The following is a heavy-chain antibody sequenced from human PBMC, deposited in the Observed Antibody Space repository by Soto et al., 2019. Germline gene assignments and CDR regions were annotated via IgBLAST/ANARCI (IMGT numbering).Heavy chain of an antibody. J-gene: IGHJ5*02. CDR2: IYHSGST. CDR3: ARVQPYCSGGSCYSSWFDP. V-gene: IGHV4-30-2*01. D-gene: IGHD2-15*01. Sequence: SETLSLTCAVAGGSISSGGYCWSWIRQPPGKGLEWIGYIYHSGSTYYNPSLKSRVTISVDRSKNQFSLKLSSVTAADTAVYYCARVQPYCSGGSCYSSWFDPWGQGTLVTVSS. CDR1: GGSISSGGYC.